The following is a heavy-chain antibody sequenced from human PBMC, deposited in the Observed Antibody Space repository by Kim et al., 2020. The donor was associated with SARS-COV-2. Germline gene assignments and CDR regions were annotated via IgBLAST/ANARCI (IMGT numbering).Heavy chain of an antibody. CDR1: GFTFTDYY. CDR3: AGERVDPQLLNYYYGMDL. Sequence: GGSLRLSCAASGFTFTDYYINLIRQAPGKGLEWLTYISSDGSAIYYAESVKGRFTISRDNAKNSVYLVMNSLRAEDTAVYYCAGERVDPQLLNYYYGMDLWGQGTTVTVSS. J-gene: IGHJ6*02. CDR2: ISSDGSAI. D-gene: IGHD3-16*01. V-gene: IGHV3-11*01.